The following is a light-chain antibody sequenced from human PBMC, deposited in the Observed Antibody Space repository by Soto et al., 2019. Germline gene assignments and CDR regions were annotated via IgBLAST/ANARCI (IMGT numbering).Light chain of an antibody. CDR3: QQCATSPLT. Sequence: EIVLTQSPGTLSLSPGERATLSCRASQSVSNNYVAWYQQKPGQAPRLLIYDASSRATGIPDRFSGSGSGTDFTLTISRLELVDFAVYYCQQCATSPLTFGQGTRVDIK. V-gene: IGKV3-20*01. J-gene: IGKJ1*01. CDR2: DAS. CDR1: QSVSNNY.